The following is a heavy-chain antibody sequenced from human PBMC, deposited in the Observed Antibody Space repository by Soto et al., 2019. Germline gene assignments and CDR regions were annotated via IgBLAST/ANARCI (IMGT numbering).Heavy chain of an antibody. CDR1: GGSISEKY. V-gene: IGHV4-4*07. CDR2: IFANGHT. J-gene: IGHJ5*02. Sequence: PSETLSLTCIVSGGSISEKYWNWVRQPPGKGLEWIGLIFANGHTDYNPSLKSPVTMSVDASKNQFSLRLTSMTAADTAVYYCVASLAASGLNWLDPWGRGTLVTVS. CDR3: VASLAASGLNWLDP. D-gene: IGHD6-13*01.